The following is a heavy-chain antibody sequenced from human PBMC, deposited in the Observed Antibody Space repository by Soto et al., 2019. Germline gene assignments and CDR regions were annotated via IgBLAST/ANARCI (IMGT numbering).Heavy chain of an antibody. CDR3: ARRWGRTFDY. V-gene: IGHV4-59*08. CDR2: IYYSGST. CDR1: GGSISSYY. J-gene: IGHJ4*02. D-gene: IGHD1-26*01. Sequence: QVQLQESGAGLVKPSETLSLTCTVSGGSISSYYWSWIRQPPGKGLEWIGYIYYSGSTNYNPSLKSRVTISVDTSKNQFSLKLSSVTAAHTAVYYCARRWGRTFDYWGQGTLVTVSS.